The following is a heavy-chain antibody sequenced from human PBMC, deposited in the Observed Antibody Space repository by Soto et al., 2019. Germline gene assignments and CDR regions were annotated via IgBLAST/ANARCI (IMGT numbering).Heavy chain of an antibody. V-gene: IGHV3-30*18. Sequence: QVQLVESGGGVVQPGRSLRLSCAASGFTFSSYGMHWVRQAPGKGLEWVAVISYDGSNKYYADSVKGRFTISRDNSKNTLYLQMNSLRAEDTAVYYCAKVLPSGSYYEYYYGMDVWGQGTTVTVSS. CDR3: AKVLPSGSYYEYYYGMDV. D-gene: IGHD1-26*01. J-gene: IGHJ6*02. CDR2: ISYDGSNK. CDR1: GFTFSSYG.